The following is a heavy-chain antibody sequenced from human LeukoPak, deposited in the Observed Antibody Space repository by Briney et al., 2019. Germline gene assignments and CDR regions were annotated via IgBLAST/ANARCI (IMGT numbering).Heavy chain of an antibody. CDR1: GGTFSSYA. Sequence: SVKVSCTASGGTFSSYAISWVRQAPGQGLEWMGGIIPIFGTANYAQKFQGRVTITADESTSTAYMELSSLRSEDTAVYYCATFPYGSGSYCFDYWGQGTLVTVSS. CDR3: ATFPYGSGSYCFDY. V-gene: IGHV1-69*13. D-gene: IGHD3-10*01. J-gene: IGHJ4*02. CDR2: IIPIFGTA.